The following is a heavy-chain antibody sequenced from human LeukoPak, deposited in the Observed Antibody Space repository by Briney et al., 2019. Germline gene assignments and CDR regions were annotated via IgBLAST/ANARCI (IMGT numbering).Heavy chain of an antibody. CDR1: GFTFDDFA. J-gene: IGHJ5*02. D-gene: IGHD2-2*01. Sequence: GRSLRLSCAASGFTFDDFAMHWVRQAPGKGLEWVSGISWNSGRIDYADSVKGRFTISRDSTKNSLYLQMNSLRVEDTALYYCAKARCSSTSCPSLESWGQGTLVTVSS. V-gene: IGHV3-9*01. CDR3: AKARCSSTSCPSLES. CDR2: ISWNSGRI.